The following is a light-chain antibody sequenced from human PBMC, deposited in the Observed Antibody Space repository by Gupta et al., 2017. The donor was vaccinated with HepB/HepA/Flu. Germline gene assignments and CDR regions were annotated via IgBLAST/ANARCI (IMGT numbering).Light chain of an antibody. CDR1: SSDVGGYNY. V-gene: IGLV2-14*03. CDR2: DVS. J-gene: IGLJ1*01. CDR3: SSYTSSSTLV. Sequence: QSALTQPASVSGSPGQSITISCTGTSSDVGGYNYVSWYQQHPGKAPKLMIYDVSNRPSGVSSRFSASKSGNTASLTISGRQEEDEADYYCSSYTSSSTLVFGTGTKVTVL.